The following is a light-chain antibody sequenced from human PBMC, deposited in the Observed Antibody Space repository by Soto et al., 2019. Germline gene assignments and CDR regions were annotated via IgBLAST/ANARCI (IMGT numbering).Light chain of an antibody. CDR1: QSISSS. J-gene: IGKJ1*01. Sequence: EIVMTQSPATLSVSPGERATLSCRASQSISSSLAWYQQKPGQAPRLLIYGASTRATGIPARFSGSGSGTEFTLTISSLQSEDFATYYCQQYSTYTPRTFGQGTKVDIK. V-gene: IGKV3-15*01. CDR3: QQYSTYTPRT. CDR2: GAS.